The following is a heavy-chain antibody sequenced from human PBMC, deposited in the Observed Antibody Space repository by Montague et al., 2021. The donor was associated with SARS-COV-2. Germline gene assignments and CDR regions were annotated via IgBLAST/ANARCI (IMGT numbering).Heavy chain of an antibody. J-gene: IGHJ3*02. V-gene: IGHV3-13*01. Sequence: SLRLSCAASGFTFSSYDMHWARQATGKGLEWVSAIGTAGDTYYPGSVKGRFTISRENAKNSLYLQMNSLRAGDTAVYYCARGGYRDSSGWENDAFDIWGRGTMVTVSS. D-gene: IGHD3-22*01. CDR3: ARGGYRDSSGWENDAFDI. CDR2: IGTAGDT. CDR1: GFTFSSYD.